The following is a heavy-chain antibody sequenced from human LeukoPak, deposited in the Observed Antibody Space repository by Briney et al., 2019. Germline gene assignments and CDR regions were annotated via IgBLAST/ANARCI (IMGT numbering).Heavy chain of an antibody. CDR1: AFTFSTDG. Sequence: GRSLRLSCAPSAFTFSTDGMHWVRQAQGKGLGWVAVIWYDGSNNYYADSVKGRFTISRDNSKNTLYLQMNSLRAEDTDVYCCARCSGGTCFPRGYMDVGGKGTTVTVS. CDR2: IWYDGSNN. J-gene: IGHJ6*03. V-gene: IGHV3-33*01. D-gene: IGHD2-15*01. CDR3: ARCSGGTCFPRGYMDV.